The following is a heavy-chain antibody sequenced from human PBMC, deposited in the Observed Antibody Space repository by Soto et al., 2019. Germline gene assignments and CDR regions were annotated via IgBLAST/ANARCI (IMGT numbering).Heavy chain of an antibody. CDR3: ARDVQLQSFDY. J-gene: IGHJ4*02. CDR1: GCTCSDYW. CDR2: INNDGSST. V-gene: IGHV3-74*01. Sequence: PGGSLRLSCAAAGCTCSDYWRHWVRQAPGKGLVWVSRINNDGSSTSYADSVKGRFTMSRDNAQNTLYLQMNSLRAEDTAVYYCARDVQLQSFDYWGQGTLVTVSS. D-gene: IGHD5-18*01.